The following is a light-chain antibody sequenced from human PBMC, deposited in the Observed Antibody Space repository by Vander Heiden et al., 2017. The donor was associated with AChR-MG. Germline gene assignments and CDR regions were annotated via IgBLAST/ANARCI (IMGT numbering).Light chain of an antibody. CDR1: SSDVGGYNY. Sequence: QSALTQPASVSGSPGQSITISCTGTSSDVGGYNYVSWYQQHPGKAPKLIIYEVSNRPSGVSNRFSGSKSGTTASLTISGLQAEDESYYYCSSYTSSSTVCGGGTKLTGL. J-gene: IGLJ2*01. V-gene: IGLV2-14*01. CDR3: SSYTSSSTV. CDR2: EVS.